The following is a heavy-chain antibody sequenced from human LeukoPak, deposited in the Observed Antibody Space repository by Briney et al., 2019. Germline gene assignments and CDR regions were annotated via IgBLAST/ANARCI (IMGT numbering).Heavy chain of an antibody. Sequence: PGGSLRLSCAASGLTASSNHMNWVSQAPGKGLEWVSIIYTGGTTHYADSLKGRFTISRDDSQNTLDLQMNSLRDEDTAVYYCARDMSSGYDNFDYWGQGTLVTVSS. J-gene: IGHJ4*02. CDR1: GLTASSNH. D-gene: IGHD5-12*01. CDR3: ARDMSSGYDNFDY. V-gene: IGHV3-66*01. CDR2: IYTGGTT.